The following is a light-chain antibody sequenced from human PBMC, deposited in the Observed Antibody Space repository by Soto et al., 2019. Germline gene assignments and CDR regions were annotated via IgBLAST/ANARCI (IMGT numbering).Light chain of an antibody. CDR2: KTS. V-gene: IGKV1-5*03. Sequence: DIQMTQSPSTLSASVGDRVTITCRASQSISSWLAWYQQKPGKAPKLLIYKTSNLESGVPSRFSGSGSGTEFSLTISSLQPDDFATYCCQQYQSFSLTFGGGTRVEV. J-gene: IGKJ4*01. CDR3: QQYQSFSLT. CDR1: QSISSW.